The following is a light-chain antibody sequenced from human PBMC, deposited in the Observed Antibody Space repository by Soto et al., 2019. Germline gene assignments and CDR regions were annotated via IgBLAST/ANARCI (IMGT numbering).Light chain of an antibody. CDR2: GVV. V-gene: IGLV2-11*01. J-gene: IGLJ1*01. Sequence: ALTQPRSVSGSPGQSVTISCTGTGNDVGAYSYVSWYQQHPGRPPKLLIYGVVRWPSGVPDRFSGSKSGNTASLTISGLQAEDEADYFCCSYAGGYTYLFGTGTKVT. CDR3: CSYAGGYTYL. CDR1: GNDVGAYSY.